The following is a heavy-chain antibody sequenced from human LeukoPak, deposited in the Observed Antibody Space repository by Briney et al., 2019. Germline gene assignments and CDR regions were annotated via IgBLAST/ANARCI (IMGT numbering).Heavy chain of an antibody. J-gene: IGHJ6*02. CDR1: GFTFSVYA. Sequence: PGGSLRLSCAASGFTFSVYAMSWVRQAPGKGLEWVSAISGSGASTYYADSVKGRFTISRDNSKNTLYLQMNSLGAEDTAVCHCAPYCSSTSCYGQNSYYAMDVWGQGTTVTVSS. CDR2: ISGSGAST. D-gene: IGHD2-2*01. CDR3: APYCSSTSCYGQNSYYAMDV. V-gene: IGHV3-23*01.